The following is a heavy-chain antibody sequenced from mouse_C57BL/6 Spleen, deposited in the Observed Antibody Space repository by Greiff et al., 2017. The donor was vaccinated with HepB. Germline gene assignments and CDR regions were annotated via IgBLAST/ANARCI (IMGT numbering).Heavy chain of an antibody. Sequence: VQLQQPGTELVKPGASVKLSCKASGYTFTSYWMHWVKQRPGQGLEWIGNINPSNGGTNYNEKFKSKATLTVDKSSSTAYMQLSSLTSEESAVYYCARAIYYDYAWFAYWGQGTLVTVSA. CDR3: ARAIYYDYAWFAY. D-gene: IGHD2-4*01. J-gene: IGHJ3*01. V-gene: IGHV1-53*01. CDR1: GYTFTSYW. CDR2: INPSNGGT.